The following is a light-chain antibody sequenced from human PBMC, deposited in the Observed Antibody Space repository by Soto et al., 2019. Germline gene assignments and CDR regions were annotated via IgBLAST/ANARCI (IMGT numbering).Light chain of an antibody. J-gene: IGKJ1*01. Sequence: DIQMTQSPSSLSASVGDRVTITCRASQGIRNDLSWYQQKPGEAPKRLVYVASSLDGGVPARFSGSGSGTDFTLTISSLQPEDFATYYCQQSYSTPRTFGQGTKVDI. CDR3: QQSYSTPRT. CDR1: QGIRND. V-gene: IGKV1-39*01. CDR2: VAS.